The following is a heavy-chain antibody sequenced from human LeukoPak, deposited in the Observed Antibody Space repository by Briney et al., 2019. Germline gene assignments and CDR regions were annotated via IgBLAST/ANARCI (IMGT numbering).Heavy chain of an antibody. CDR1: GGTFSSYA. Sequence: SVKVSCKASGGTFSSYAISWVRRAPGQGLEWMGGIIPIFGTANYAQKFQGRVTITTDESTSTAYMELSSLRSEDTAVYYCARADITIFGVVMTYFDYWGQGTLVTVSS. CDR2: IIPIFGTA. CDR3: ARADITIFGVVMTYFDY. V-gene: IGHV1-69*05. D-gene: IGHD3-3*01. J-gene: IGHJ4*02.